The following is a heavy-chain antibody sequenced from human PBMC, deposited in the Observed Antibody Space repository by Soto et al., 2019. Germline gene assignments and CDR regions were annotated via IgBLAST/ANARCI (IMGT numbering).Heavy chain of an antibody. V-gene: IGHV1-3*01. CDR1: GYTFSSYA. Sequence: QVHLVQSGAEVRKPGASVKGSCKASGYTFSSYAMHWVRQAPGQRREWMGWINAGYGNTKSSQKFQDRGTISRDTSASTAYMELTSLRSEDTAVYYCARDTGDGTLDFWGQGTLVTVSS. D-gene: IGHD7-27*01. CDR3: ARDTGDGTLDF. J-gene: IGHJ4*02. CDR2: INAGYGNT.